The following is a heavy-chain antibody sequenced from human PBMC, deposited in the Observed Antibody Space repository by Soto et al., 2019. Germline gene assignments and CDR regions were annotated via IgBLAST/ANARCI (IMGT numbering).Heavy chain of an antibody. V-gene: IGHV3-23*01. CDR2: VNNGGGGT. CDR1: GFTFSNYA. Sequence: EVLLLDSGGGLVQPGGSLRLSCAASGFTFSNYAMTWVRQAPGKGPEWISTVNNGGGGTYYADSVKGRFTISRHNSKNTLYLPVSSLRAADTAVDYCAKERLGRGIDYWGQGILVTVSS. D-gene: IGHD3-10*01. CDR3: AKERLGRGIDY. J-gene: IGHJ4*02.